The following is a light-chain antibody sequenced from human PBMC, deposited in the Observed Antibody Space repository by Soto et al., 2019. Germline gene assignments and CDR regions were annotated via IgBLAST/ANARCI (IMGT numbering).Light chain of an antibody. V-gene: IGKV1-5*01. CDR1: SSSKW. J-gene: IGKJ2*01. Sequence: DIPLTQSPSILAASVGDTVTMTCRSSSKWLAGCQKKPGKAPKHLIYDVSNLERGFPPSFIGSTSGAESTLTIPGLQPADLGTYYCQHTTNFTFGQGTKVEIK. CDR2: DVS. CDR3: QHTTNFT.